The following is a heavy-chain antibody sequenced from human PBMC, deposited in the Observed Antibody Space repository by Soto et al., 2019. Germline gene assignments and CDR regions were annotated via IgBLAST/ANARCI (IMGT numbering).Heavy chain of an antibody. CDR1: GFNFSDHY. J-gene: IGHJ4*02. CDR2: IRNKANSYTT. CDR3: ARGYCSGGRCFSGSD. V-gene: IGHV3-72*01. Sequence: EVQLVESGGGLVQPGGSLRLSCAASGFNFSDHYMDWVRQAPGKGLEWVARIRNKANSYTTHYAASVKGRFTISRDDSKHSMFLQMNSLQTEDTAVYYCARGYCSGGRCFSGSDWGQGTLVTVSS. D-gene: IGHD2-15*01.